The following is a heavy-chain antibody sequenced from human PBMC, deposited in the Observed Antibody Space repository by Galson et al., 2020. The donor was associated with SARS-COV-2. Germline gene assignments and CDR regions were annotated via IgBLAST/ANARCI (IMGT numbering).Heavy chain of an antibody. Sequence: GGSLRLSCAASGFTFSSYAMHWVRQAPGKGLEWVTVISYDGSNKYYADSVKGRFTISRDNSKNTLYLQMNSLRAEDTAVYYCARDLGIRVYYYMDVWGKGTTVTVSS. CDR3: ARDLGIRVYYYMDV. D-gene: IGHD7-27*01. V-gene: IGHV3-30*04. J-gene: IGHJ6*03. CDR2: ISYDGSNK. CDR1: GFTFSSYA.